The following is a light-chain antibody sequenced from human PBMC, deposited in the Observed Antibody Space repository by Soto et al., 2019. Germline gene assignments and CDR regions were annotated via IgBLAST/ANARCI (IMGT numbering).Light chain of an antibody. CDR3: HQYGSSPYT. CDR2: GAS. V-gene: IGKV3-20*01. Sequence: EIVLTQSPGTLSLSPGERATLSCRASQSVSSSYLAWYKQKPGQAPRLLIYGASSRATGIPDRFSGSGSGTDFTLTISRLEPADFAVYYCHQYGSSPYTFGQGTKLEIK. J-gene: IGKJ2*01. CDR1: QSVSSSY.